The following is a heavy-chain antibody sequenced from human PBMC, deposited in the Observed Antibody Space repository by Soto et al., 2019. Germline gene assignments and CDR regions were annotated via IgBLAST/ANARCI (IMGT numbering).Heavy chain of an antibody. J-gene: IGHJ4*02. CDR1: GYTFTTYY. CDR3: ARAPTGLDY. Sequence: QVQLVQSGAEVEKPGASVKVSCKASGYTFTTYYMHWVRQAPGQGLEWMGIINPSSGSTSYTQKFQGRVTMTRDTSTSTVYMELSSLRSEDTAVYYCARAPTGLDYWGQGTLVTVSS. CDR2: INPSSGST. D-gene: IGHD7-27*01. V-gene: IGHV1-46*03.